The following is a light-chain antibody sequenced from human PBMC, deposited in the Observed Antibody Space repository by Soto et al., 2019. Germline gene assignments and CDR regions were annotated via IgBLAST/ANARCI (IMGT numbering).Light chain of an antibody. V-gene: IGKV3-20*01. CDR2: GAY. CDR3: QHYGSSPPGFP. Sequence: EIVLTQSPGTLSLSPGERATLSCRASQSVSSSYLAWYQQQPGQAPRLLIYGAYSRATGITDRFSGSGSGTDFTLTISRMEPEDFAVDYCQHYGSSPPGFPFGPGTKVDIK. J-gene: IGKJ3*01. CDR1: QSVSSSY.